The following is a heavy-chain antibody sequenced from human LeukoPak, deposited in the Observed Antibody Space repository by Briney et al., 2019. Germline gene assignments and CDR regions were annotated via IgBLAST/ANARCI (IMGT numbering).Heavy chain of an antibody. V-gene: IGHV4-4*02. D-gene: IGHD3-3*01. J-gene: IGHJ4*02. Sequence: SGTLSLTCAVSGVSISSSNWWSWVRQPPGKGLEWIGEIYHSGSTNYNPSLKSRVTISVDKSKNQFSLKLSSVTAADTAVYYCARSPRIITTFGVVTKRAYYFDYWGQGTLVTVSS. CDR1: GVSISSSNW. CDR2: IYHSGST. CDR3: ARSPRIITTFGVVTKRAYYFDY.